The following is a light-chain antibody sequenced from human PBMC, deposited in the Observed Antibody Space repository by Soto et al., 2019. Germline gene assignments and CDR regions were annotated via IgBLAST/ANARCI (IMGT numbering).Light chain of an antibody. CDR1: EIVGKDY. CDR2: NAF. CDR3: HQYASAPLT. V-gene: IGKV3-20*01. J-gene: IGKJ4*02. Sequence: EIVLTQSPDTLSLSPGERVTLSCRASEIVGKDYLGWFQQKPGQAPRVLIYNAFNRATGIPDRFSCSGSGTDFTLTISRLEPEDFAIYYCHQYASAPLTFGGGTRVDI.